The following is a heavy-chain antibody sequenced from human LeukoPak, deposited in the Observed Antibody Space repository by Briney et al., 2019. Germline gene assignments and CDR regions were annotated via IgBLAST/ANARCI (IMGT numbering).Heavy chain of an antibody. Sequence: GGSLRLSCAASGFTFSSYAMSWVRQAPGKGLEWVSAISGSGGSTYYADSVKGRFTISRDNSKNTPYLQMNSLRAEDTAVYYCAKGLSGSYSVYFDYWGQGTLVTVSS. CDR3: AKGLSGSYSVYFDY. D-gene: IGHD1-26*01. J-gene: IGHJ4*02. CDR1: GFTFSSYA. CDR2: ISGSGGST. V-gene: IGHV3-23*01.